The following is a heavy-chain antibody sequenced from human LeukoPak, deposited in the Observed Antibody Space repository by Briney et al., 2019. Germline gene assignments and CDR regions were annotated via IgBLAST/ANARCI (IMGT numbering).Heavy chain of an antibody. J-gene: IGHJ4*02. CDR2: IYHSGST. V-gene: IGHV4-38-2*02. CDR1: GYSISSGYY. D-gene: IGHD6-13*01. Sequence: ASETLSLTCTVSGYSISSGYYWGWIRQPPGKGLEWIGSIYHSGSTYYNPSLKSRVTISVDTSKNQFSLKLSSVTAADTAVYYCARVHKYFDYSSSCCYFDYWGQGTLVTVSS. CDR3: ARVHKYFDYSSSCCYFDY.